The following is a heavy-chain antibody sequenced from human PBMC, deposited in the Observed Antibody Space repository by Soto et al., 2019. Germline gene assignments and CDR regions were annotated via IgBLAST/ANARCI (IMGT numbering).Heavy chain of an antibody. CDR1: GTTFSNFA. V-gene: IGHV1-69*12. CDR2: IILPFGTP. J-gene: IGHJ4*02. CDR3: VRGPDYEGYFDY. Sequence: QVRLVQSGAEVKKTGSSVKVSCEASGTTFSNFAIGWVRQAPGQGLEWMGGIILPFGTPNYAQKFQGRVTISAGESMTTAYMGLRGVRSEDTAVYYCVRGPDYEGYFDYWGQGTLVTVSS. D-gene: IGHD3-22*01.